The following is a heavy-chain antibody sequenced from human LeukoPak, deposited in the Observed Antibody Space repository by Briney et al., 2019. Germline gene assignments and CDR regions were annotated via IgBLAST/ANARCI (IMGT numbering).Heavy chain of an antibody. J-gene: IGHJ6*03. V-gene: IGHV3-30*02. CDR1: GFTVSSNY. CDR3: AKDATVTGSYYYYYYMDV. D-gene: IGHD4-17*01. CDR2: IRYDGSNK. Sequence: GGSLRLSCAASGFTVSSNYMSWVRQAPGKGLEWVAFIRYDGSNKYYADSVKGRFTISRDNSKNTLYLQMNSLRAEDTAVYYCAKDATVTGSYYYYYYMDVWGKGTTVTISS.